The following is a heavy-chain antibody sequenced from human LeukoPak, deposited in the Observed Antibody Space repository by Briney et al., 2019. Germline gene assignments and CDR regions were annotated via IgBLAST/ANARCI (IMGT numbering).Heavy chain of an antibody. J-gene: IGHJ3*02. CDR3: ARDRDYGDAFDI. Sequence: KASETLSLTCTVSGGSISSYYWSWIRQPPGKGLEWIGYIYYSGSTNYNPSLKSRVTISVDTSKNQFSLKLSSVTAADTAVYYCARDRDYGDAFDIWGQGTMVTVPS. CDR2: IYYSGST. V-gene: IGHV4-59*01. CDR1: GGSISSYY. D-gene: IGHD4-17*01.